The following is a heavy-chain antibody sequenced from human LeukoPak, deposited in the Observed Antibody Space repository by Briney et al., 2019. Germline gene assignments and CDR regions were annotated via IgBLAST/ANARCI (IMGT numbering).Heavy chain of an antibody. J-gene: IGHJ4*02. Sequence: GRSLRLSCAASGFTFSNAWMSWVRQAPGKGLEWVGRIKSKTDGGTTDYAAPVKGRFTISRDDSKNTLYLQMNSLKTEDTAVYYCTTQIQSYKRGYSYGYRVPRFIKPPFGWGQGTLVTVSS. V-gene: IGHV3-15*01. CDR3: TTQIQSYKRGYSYGYRVPRFIKPPFG. D-gene: IGHD5-18*01. CDR2: IKSKTDGGTT. CDR1: GFTFSNAW.